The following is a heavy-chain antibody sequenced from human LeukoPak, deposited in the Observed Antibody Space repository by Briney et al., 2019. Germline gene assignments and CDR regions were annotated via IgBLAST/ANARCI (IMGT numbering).Heavy chain of an antibody. CDR3: ARMVGATYYYYMDV. D-gene: IGHD1-26*01. CDR2: ISAYNGNT. Sequence: GASVKVSCKASGYTFTSYGISWVREAPGQGLEWMGWISAYNGNTNYAQKLQGRVTMTTDTSTSTAYMELRSLRSDDPAVYYCARMVGATYYYYMDVWGKGTTVTVSS. V-gene: IGHV1-18*01. CDR1: GYTFTSYG. J-gene: IGHJ6*03.